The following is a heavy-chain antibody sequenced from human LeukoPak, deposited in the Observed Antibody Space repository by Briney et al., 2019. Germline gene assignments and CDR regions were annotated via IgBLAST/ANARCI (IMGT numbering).Heavy chain of an antibody. J-gene: IGHJ2*01. Sequence: PSETLSLTCTVSGGSINNYYGSWIRQPPGKGLEWIGYIYYTGSTSYNPSLKSRVTISVDTSKNQFSLELTSATPADTAVYYCARGVVGARRYFDLWGRGALVTVSS. CDR2: IYYTGST. V-gene: IGHV4-59*01. D-gene: IGHD1-26*01. CDR3: ARGVVGARRYFDL. CDR1: GGSINNYY.